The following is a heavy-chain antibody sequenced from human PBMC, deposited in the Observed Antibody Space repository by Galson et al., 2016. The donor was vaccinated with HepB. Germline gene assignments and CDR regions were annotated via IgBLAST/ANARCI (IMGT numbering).Heavy chain of an antibody. D-gene: IGHD6-6*01. CDR2: ISGNTGNT. Sequence: SVKVSCKASGYSFITYGIHWVRQAPGQRPEWMGWISGNTGNTNYAQNLQGRVTMTTDAATNTAYLELTSLTSDDTAVYYCARTYGSSAEFDYWGQGTLVTVSS. J-gene: IGHJ4*02. CDR1: GYSFITYG. V-gene: IGHV1-18*01. CDR3: ARTYGSSAEFDY.